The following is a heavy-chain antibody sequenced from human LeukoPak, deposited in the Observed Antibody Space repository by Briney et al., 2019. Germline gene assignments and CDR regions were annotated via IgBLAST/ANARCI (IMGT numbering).Heavy chain of an antibody. Sequence: PGGSLRLSCAASGFTVSAYAMAWVRQAPGKGLEWVSTIYDDNTYYADSVRGRFAISTDNSKNTLYLQMNSLRVADTAVYFCAARKVRGVWFYLDYWGQGTLVTVSS. D-gene: IGHD3-10*01. CDR1: GFTVSAYA. CDR2: IYDDNT. J-gene: IGHJ4*02. CDR3: AARKVRGVWFYLDY. V-gene: IGHV3-23*05.